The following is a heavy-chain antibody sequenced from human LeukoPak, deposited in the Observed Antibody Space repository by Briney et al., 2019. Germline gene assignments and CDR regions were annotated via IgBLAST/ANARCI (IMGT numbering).Heavy chain of an antibody. CDR3: ARDAHQDIVVVPAAIGFDY. Sequence: GASVKVSCKASGYTFTGYYMQWVRQAPGQRLEWMGWINPNSGGTNYAQKFQGRVTMTRDTSISTAYMELSRLRSDDTAVYYCARDAHQDIVVVPAAIGFDYWGQGTLVTASS. J-gene: IGHJ4*02. CDR2: INPNSGGT. D-gene: IGHD2-2*01. V-gene: IGHV1-2*02. CDR1: GYTFTGYY.